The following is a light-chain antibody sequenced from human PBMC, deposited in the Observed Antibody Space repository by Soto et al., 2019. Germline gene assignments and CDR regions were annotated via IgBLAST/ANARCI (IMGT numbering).Light chain of an antibody. CDR3: QQRNGWTPFI. V-gene: IGKV3-11*01. J-gene: IGKJ3*01. Sequence: EIVLTQSPATLSLSPGERASLSCRASQSVGSYFAWYQQKPGQAPRLLIYDASTRAPGVPARFSGSGSGTDFTLTISSLESEDGAVYYCQQRNGWTPFIFGPGTKLDVK. CDR1: QSVGSY. CDR2: DAS.